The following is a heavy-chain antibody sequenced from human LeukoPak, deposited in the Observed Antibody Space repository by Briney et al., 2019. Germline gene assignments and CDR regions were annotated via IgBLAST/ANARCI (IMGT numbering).Heavy chain of an antibody. Sequence: GGSLRLSCAASGFTFSSYWMHWVRQAPGKGLVWVSRINSDGSSTSYADSVKGRFTISRDNAKNTLYLQMNSLTAEDTAVYYCARARSLATGGSRPLDYWGQGTQVTVSS. V-gene: IGHV3-74*01. CDR3: ARARSLATGGSRPLDY. J-gene: IGHJ4*02. CDR2: INSDGSST. CDR1: GFTFSSYW. D-gene: IGHD6-13*01.